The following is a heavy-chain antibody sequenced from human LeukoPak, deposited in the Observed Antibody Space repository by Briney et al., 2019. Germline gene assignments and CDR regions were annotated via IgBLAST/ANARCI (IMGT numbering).Heavy chain of an antibody. CDR1: GYTFTSYG. Sequence: GASVKLSCKASGYTFTSYGISWVRQAPGQGLEWMGWINTKTGDPTYGQGFTGRFVFSLETSVSTAYLQINSLKAEDTAVYYCARGGGGAVVPALWGQGTLITVSS. V-gene: IGHV7-4-1*02. J-gene: IGHJ4*02. CDR2: INTKTGDP. CDR3: ARGGGGAVVPAL. D-gene: IGHD2-2*01.